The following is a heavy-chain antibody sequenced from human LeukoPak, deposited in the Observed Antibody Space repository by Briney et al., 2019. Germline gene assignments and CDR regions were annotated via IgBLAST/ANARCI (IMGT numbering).Heavy chain of an antibody. D-gene: IGHD3-22*01. CDR1: GYTFTGYY. CDR3: ARDRYYDSSGYYWDY. J-gene: IGHJ4*02. V-gene: IGHV1-2*02. CDR2: INPNSGGT. Sequence: GASVKVSCKASGYTFTGYYMHWVRQAPGQGLEWMGWINPNSGGTNYAQKFQGRVTMTRDTSISTAYMELSRLRSDDPAVYYCARDRYYDSSGYYWDYWGQGTLVTVSS.